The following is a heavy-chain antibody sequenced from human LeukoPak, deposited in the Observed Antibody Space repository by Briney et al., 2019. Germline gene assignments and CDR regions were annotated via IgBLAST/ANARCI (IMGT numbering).Heavy chain of an antibody. CDR3: AKDQRSIAVAGYFDY. Sequence: PGGSLRLSCAASEFTFSSYTMSWVRQAPGKGLEWVSAIGYSGGSTYYADSVKGRFTISRDNSKNTLYLQMNSLRAEDTAVYYCAKDQRSIAVAGYFDYWGQGTLVTVSS. CDR1: EFTFSSYT. CDR2: IGYSGGST. J-gene: IGHJ4*02. V-gene: IGHV3-23*01. D-gene: IGHD6-19*01.